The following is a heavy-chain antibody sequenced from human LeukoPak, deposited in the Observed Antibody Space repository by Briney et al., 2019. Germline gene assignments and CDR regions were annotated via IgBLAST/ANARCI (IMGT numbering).Heavy chain of an antibody. CDR2: INHSGST. Sequence: SETLSLTCAVYGGSFSGYYWSWIRQPPGKGLEWIGEINHSGSTNYNPSLKSRVTISVDTSKNQFSLKLSSVTAADTAVYYCARGLSSWRDYYFDYWGQGTLVTVSS. CDR1: GGSFSGYY. CDR3: ARGLSSWRDYYFDY. D-gene: IGHD6-13*01. V-gene: IGHV4-34*01. J-gene: IGHJ4*02.